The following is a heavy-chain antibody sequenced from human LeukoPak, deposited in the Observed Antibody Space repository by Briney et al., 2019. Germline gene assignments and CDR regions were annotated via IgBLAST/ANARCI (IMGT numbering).Heavy chain of an antibody. J-gene: IGHJ6*02. D-gene: IGHD1-26*01. V-gene: IGHV3-23*01. Sequence: PGRSLRLSCAASGFTFSSYAMSWVRQAPGKGLEWVSAISGSGGSTYYADSVKGRFTISRDNSKNTLYLQMNSLRAEDTAVYYCAKILRGRTFLFRYYGMDVWGQGTTVTVSS. CDR2: ISGSGGST. CDR3: AKILRGRTFLFRYYGMDV. CDR1: GFTFSSYA.